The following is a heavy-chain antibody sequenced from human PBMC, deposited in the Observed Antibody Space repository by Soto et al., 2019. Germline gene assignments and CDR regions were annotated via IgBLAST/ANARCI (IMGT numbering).Heavy chain of an antibody. CDR1: GGSFSGYY. J-gene: IGHJ6*02. CDR2: INHSRST. Sequence: SEILSLTCAVDGGSFSGYYGSWIRKPPGKGLEWIGEINHSRSTYYIPSLQSRLTISADTSKNHFFLRLTSVTAADTAVYYCARGSCTGGACEGAVDVWGRGTTVTVSS. CDR3: ARGSCTGGACEGAVDV. D-gene: IGHD2-8*02. V-gene: IGHV4-34*01.